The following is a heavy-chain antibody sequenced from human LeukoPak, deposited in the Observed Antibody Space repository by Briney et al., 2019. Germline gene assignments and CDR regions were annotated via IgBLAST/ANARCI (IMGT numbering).Heavy chain of an antibody. CDR1: GFTFSSYA. J-gene: IGHJ6*03. CDR2: IKQDGSEK. Sequence: PGGSLRLSCAASGFTFSSYAMSWVRQAPGKGLEWVANIKQDGSEKYYVDSVKGRFTISRDNAKNSLYLQMNSLRAEDTAVYYCARDSTVGSSWTNLYYYYMDVWGKGTTVTVSS. V-gene: IGHV3-7*01. CDR3: ARDSTVGSSWTNLYYYYMDV. D-gene: IGHD6-13*01.